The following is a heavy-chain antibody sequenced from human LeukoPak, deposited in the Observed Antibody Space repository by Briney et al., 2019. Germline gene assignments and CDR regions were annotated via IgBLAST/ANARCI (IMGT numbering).Heavy chain of an antibody. D-gene: IGHD3-3*01. V-gene: IGHV3-21*01. J-gene: IGHJ3*02. CDR3: ARGITIFGVVIIRDAFDI. CDR1: GFTFSSYS. Sequence: PGGSLRLSCAASGFTFSSYSMNWVRQAPGKGLEWVSSISSSSSYIYYADSVKGRFTISRDNAKNSLYLQMNSLRDEDTAVYYCARGITIFGVVIIRDAFDIWGQGTMVTVSS. CDR2: ISSSSSYI.